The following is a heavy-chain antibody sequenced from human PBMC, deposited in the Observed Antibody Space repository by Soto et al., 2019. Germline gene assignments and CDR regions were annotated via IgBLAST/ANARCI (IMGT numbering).Heavy chain of an antibody. J-gene: IGHJ6*02. D-gene: IGHD3-22*01. V-gene: IGHV3-33*01. Sequence: QVQLVESGGGVVQPGRSLRLSCAASGFTFSSYGMHWVRQAPGKGLEWVAVIWYDGSNKYYADSVKGRFTISRDNSKNTLYLQMNSLRAEDTAVYYCAREHGLLRLIVHYYGMDVWDQGTTVTVSS. CDR3: AREHGLLRLIVHYYGMDV. CDR2: IWYDGSNK. CDR1: GFTFSSYG.